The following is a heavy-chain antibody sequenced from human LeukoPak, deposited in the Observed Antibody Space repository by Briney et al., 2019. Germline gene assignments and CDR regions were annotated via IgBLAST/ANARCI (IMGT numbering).Heavy chain of an antibody. CDR3: ARGSIYYGDSSAYFDY. Sequence: SETLSLTCSVSGGSFSGYFWTYIRQPPGKGLEWIGEINHRGSTSYNPSLKSRVTISRDTSKNQFSLRLTSVTAADTAVYYCARGSIYYGDSSAYFDYWGQGSLVTVSS. J-gene: IGHJ4*02. D-gene: IGHD3-22*01. CDR2: INHRGST. CDR1: GGSFSGYF. V-gene: IGHV4-34*01.